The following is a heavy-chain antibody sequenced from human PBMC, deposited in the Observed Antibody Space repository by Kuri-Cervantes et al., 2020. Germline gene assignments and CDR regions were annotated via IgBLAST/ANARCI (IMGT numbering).Heavy chain of an antibody. CDR3: LREGHAFDI. Sequence: SVKVSCKASGYTFTSYGISWVRQAPGQGLEWMGGIIPIFGTANYAQKFQGRVTITADESTSTAYMELRSLRSDDTAVYYCLREGHAFDIWGQGTMVTVSS. J-gene: IGHJ3*02. CDR2: IIPIFGTA. V-gene: IGHV1-69*13. CDR1: GYTFTSYG.